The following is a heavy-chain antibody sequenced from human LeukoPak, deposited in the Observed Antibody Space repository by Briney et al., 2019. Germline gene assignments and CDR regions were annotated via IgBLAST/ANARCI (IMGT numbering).Heavy chain of an antibody. Sequence: GGSLRLSCAASGFTFSSYAMSWVRQAPGKGLEWVSVIYSGGATYYADSVKGRFTISRDNSKNTLYLQMNSLRAEDTAVYYCAREKNDIVLTSYYFDYWGQGTLVTVTS. CDR2: IYSGGAT. V-gene: IGHV3-53*01. CDR1: GFTFSSYA. J-gene: IGHJ4*02. D-gene: IGHD5-12*01. CDR3: AREKNDIVLTSYYFDY.